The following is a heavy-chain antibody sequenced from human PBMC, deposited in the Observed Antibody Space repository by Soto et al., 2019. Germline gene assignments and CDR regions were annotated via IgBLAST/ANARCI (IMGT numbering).Heavy chain of an antibody. J-gene: IGHJ4*02. CDR1: GGSISSYY. CDR2: IYYSGST. D-gene: IGHD3-3*01. V-gene: IGHV4-59*08. CDR3: ARHVHFGVVTPEFDY. Sequence: SETLSLTCTVSGGSISSYYWSWIRQPPGKGLEWIGYIYYSGSTNYNPSLKSRVTISVDTSKNQFSLKLSSVTAADTAVYYCARHVHFGVVTPEFDYWGQGNLVTVSS.